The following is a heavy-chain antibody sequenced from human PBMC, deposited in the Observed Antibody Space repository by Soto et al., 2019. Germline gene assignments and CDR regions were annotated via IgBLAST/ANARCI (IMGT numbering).Heavy chain of an antibody. CDR3: ARGDYCSGGSCWGTGMDV. Sequence: VASVKVSCKASGYTFSNFGITWLRQAPGQGLEWMGWISVYNGYTIYAYNLQGRVTMTTDTSTSTASMELRSLRSDDTALYYCARGDYCSGGSCWGTGMDVWGQGTTVTVSS. V-gene: IGHV1-18*01. D-gene: IGHD2-15*01. CDR2: ISVYNGYT. CDR1: GYTFSNFG. J-gene: IGHJ6*02.